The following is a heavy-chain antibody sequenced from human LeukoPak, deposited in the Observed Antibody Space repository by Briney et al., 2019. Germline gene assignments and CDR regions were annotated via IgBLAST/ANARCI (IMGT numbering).Heavy chain of an antibody. J-gene: IGHJ4*02. CDR3: ARDGRQQLVRAYFDY. D-gene: IGHD6-13*01. CDR1: GFTFSSYA. CDR2: ISYDGSNK. V-gene: IGHV3-30*04. Sequence: PGRSLRLSCAASGFTFSSYAMHWVRQAPGEGLEWVAVISYDGSNKYYADSVKGRFTISRDNSKNTLYLQMNSLRAEDTAVYYCARDGRQQLVRAYFDYWGQGTLVTVSS.